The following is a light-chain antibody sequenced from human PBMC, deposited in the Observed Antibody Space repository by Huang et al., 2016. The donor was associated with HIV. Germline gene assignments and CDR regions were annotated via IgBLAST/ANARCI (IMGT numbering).Light chain of an antibody. J-gene: IGKJ2*01. CDR3: LQYNNWPRT. CDR2: GAS. V-gene: IGKV3-15*01. Sequence: ERVMTQSPATLSVSLGERATLSCSASQYVSSNLAWYHQKPGQAPRLLIYGASTRVTDIPARFSGSGSGIEFTLTISSLQSEDFAVYYCLQYNNWPRTFGQGTKLEIK. CDR1: QYVSSN.